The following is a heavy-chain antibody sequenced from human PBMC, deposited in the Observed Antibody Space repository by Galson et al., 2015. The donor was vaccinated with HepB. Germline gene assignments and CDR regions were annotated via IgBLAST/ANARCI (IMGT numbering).Heavy chain of an antibody. Sequence: LRLSCAASGFTFSSYSMNWVRQAPGKGLEWVSSISSSSSYIYYADSVKGRFTISRDNAQNSLYLQMNSLRAEDTAVYYCARGGEYYNYAQYYHGMDVWGQGTTVTVSS. D-gene: IGHD3-16*01. CDR3: ARGGEYYNYAQYYHGMDV. J-gene: IGHJ6*02. CDR1: GFTFSSYS. V-gene: IGHV3-21*01. CDR2: ISSSSSYI.